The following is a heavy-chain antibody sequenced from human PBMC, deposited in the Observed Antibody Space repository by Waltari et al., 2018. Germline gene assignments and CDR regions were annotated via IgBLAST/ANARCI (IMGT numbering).Heavy chain of an antibody. Sequence: QVQLQESGPGLVKPSETLSLTCTVSGYSITSGYYWGCIRQPPGKGLEWIGSIYHSGNTYYNPSLKGRLTISVDTSKNQFSLRLSSVTAADTAVYYCARTPMSGAATGTLDFWGLGSLVTVSP. J-gene: IGHJ4*02. CDR1: GYSITSGYY. CDR2: IYHSGNT. CDR3: ARTPMSGAATGTLDF. V-gene: IGHV4-38-2*02. D-gene: IGHD6-13*01.